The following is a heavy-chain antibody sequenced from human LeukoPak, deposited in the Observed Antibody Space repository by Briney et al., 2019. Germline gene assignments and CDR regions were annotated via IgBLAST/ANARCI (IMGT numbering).Heavy chain of an antibody. CDR3: AKDMSWWVTVDF. CDR2: VGGDGRT. Sequence: GGSLRLSCAASGFSFGPNAMSWFRQAPGRGLQWVAGVGGDGRTHYTDSVRGRFTISRDNSKNTLHLQMDSLRVDDTAVYYCAKDMSWWVTVDFWGQGTLVTVSS. D-gene: IGHD2-21*02. V-gene: IGHV3-23*01. J-gene: IGHJ4*02. CDR1: GFSFGPNA.